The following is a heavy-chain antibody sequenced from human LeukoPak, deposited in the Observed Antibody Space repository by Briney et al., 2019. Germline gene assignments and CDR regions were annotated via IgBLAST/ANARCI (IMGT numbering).Heavy chain of an antibody. CDR3: AREGARQTITMIVVAGGFFDY. Sequence: PSETLSLTCAVYGGSFSGYYWSWIRQPPGEGLEWIGEINHSGSTNYNPSLKSRVTISVDTSKNQFSLKLSSVTAADTAVYYCAREGARQTITMIVVAGGFFDYWGQGTLVTVSS. J-gene: IGHJ4*02. CDR1: GGSFSGYY. V-gene: IGHV4-34*01. D-gene: IGHD3-22*01. CDR2: INHSGST.